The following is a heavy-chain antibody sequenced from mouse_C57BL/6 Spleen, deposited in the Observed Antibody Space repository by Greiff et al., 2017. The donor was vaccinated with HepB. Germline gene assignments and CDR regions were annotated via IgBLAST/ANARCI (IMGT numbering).Heavy chain of an antibody. CDR3: ASPFITTVVATRYFDV. CDR2: IDPANGNT. J-gene: IGHJ1*03. V-gene: IGHV14-3*01. Sequence: VQLQQSVAELVRPGASVKLSCTASGFNIKNTYMHWVKQRPEQGLEWIGRIDPANGNTKYAPKFQGKATITADTSSNTAYLQLSSLPSEDTAIYYCASPFITTVVATRYFDVWGTGTTVTVSS. D-gene: IGHD1-1*01. CDR1: GFNIKNTY.